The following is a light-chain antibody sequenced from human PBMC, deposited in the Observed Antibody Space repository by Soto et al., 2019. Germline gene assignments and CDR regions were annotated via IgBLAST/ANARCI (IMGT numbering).Light chain of an antibody. V-gene: IGLV2-14*01. CDR2: EVS. J-gene: IGLJ2*01. CDR3: CSYTSSTTPL. CDR1: SSDVGGYNY. Sequence: QSVLTQPASVSGSPGQSITISCTGTSSDVGGYNYVSWYQQHPGKAPKLMIYEVSNRPSGVSNRFSGSKSGNTASLTISGLQAEDEADYYCCSYTSSTTPLFGGGTKVTVL.